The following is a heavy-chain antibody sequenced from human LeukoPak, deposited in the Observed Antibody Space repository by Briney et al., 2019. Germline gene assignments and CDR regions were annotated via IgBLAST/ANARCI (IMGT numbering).Heavy chain of an antibody. D-gene: IGHD2-2*03. J-gene: IGHJ5*02. Sequence: SETLSLTCTVSGYSISSGYYWGWIRQPPGKGLEWIGSIYHSGSTYYNPSLKSRVTISVDTSKNQFSLKLSSVTAADTAVYYCARVAIVVVPAAMPSWFDPWGQGTLVTVSS. CDR2: IYHSGST. CDR3: ARVAIVVVPAAMPSWFDP. V-gene: IGHV4-38-2*02. CDR1: GYSISSGYY.